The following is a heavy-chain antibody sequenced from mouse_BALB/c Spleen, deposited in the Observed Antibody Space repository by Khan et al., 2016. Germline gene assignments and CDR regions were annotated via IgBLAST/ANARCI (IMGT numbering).Heavy chain of an antibody. Sequence: EVQLLETGGGLVQPGGSRGLSCEGSGFTFSGFWMSWVRQTPGKTLEWIGDINADGSAINYAPFIKDRFTIFRDNAKNTLYLQMSNVRSEDTATYFWMRYGSYYFDYWGQGTTLTVSA. D-gene: IGHD1-1*01. CDR2: INADGSAI. CDR1: GFTFSGFW. J-gene: IGHJ2*01. CDR3: MRYGSYYFDY. V-gene: IGHV11-2*02.